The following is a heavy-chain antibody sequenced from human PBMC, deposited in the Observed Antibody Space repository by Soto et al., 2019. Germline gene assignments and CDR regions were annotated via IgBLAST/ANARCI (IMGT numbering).Heavy chain of an antibody. V-gene: IGHV4-59*01. CDR3: ARAGYCGGGSCYSDY. D-gene: IGHD2-15*01. CDR1: GGSISSYY. J-gene: IGHJ4*01. CDR2: INYSGST. Sequence: QVQLQESGPSLVKPSETLSLTCTVSGGSISSYYWSWIRQPPGKGLVWIGYINYSGSTNYNPSLKSRVTISVDTSKNQFSLRLTSVTAADTAVYYCARAGYCGGGSCYSDYWGQGTLVTVSS.